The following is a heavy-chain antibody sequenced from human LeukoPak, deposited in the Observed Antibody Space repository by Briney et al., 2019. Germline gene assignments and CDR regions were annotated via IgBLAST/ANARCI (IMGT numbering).Heavy chain of an antibody. D-gene: IGHD4-17*01. J-gene: IGHJ3*02. V-gene: IGHV3-7*01. CDR1: GFTFSSYW. Sequence: PGESLRLSCVGSGFTFSSYWMSWVRLGAGKGLEGVASIQPDGSVGRYVDSVKGRLTISIDNAKSSVFMQMNSLRAEDTAVYYSASFKTTAMKLYAFDIWGQGTVVTVSS. CDR2: IQPDGSVG. CDR3: ASFKTTAMKLYAFDI.